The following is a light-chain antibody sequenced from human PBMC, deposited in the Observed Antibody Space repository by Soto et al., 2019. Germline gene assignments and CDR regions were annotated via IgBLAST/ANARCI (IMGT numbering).Light chain of an antibody. CDR3: MQALQTPLT. V-gene: IGKV2-28*01. Sequence: DIVMTQSPLSLPVTPGEPASISCRSSQSLLHSNGYNYLDWYLQKPGQSPQLLIYLGSNRASGVPDRFSGSGSDTDFTLKISRVEAEDVGVYYGMQALQTPLTFGGGTKVEIK. CDR2: LGS. J-gene: IGKJ4*01. CDR1: QSLLHSNGYNY.